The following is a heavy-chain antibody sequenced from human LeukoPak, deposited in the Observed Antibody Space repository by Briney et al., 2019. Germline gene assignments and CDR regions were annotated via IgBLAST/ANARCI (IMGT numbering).Heavy chain of an antibody. CDR3: TRSGFSNGYDY. CDR2: ITPDGTDT. J-gene: IGHJ4*02. Sequence: GGSLRLSCVASGVSFSGHWMHWVRHAPGKGLVAVSRITPDGTDTAYADSVTVRFTISRDNAKNTLYLEMNSLTAEDTALYYCTRSGFSNGYDYWGQGTLVTVSS. CDR1: GVSFSGHW. V-gene: IGHV3-74*03. D-gene: IGHD2-8*01.